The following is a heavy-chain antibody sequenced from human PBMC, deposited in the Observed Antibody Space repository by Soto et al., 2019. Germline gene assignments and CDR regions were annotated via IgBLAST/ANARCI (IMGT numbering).Heavy chain of an antibody. V-gene: IGHV4-34*01. CDR3: ARGWGRVFDY. D-gene: IGHD7-27*01. CDR1: GGSFSGYY. Sequence: QVQLQQWGAGLLKPSETLSITCAVYGGSFSGYYWSWIRQPPGKGLEWIGEINHSGSTNYHPSLKSRVTISVDTSKNQFSLKLSSVTAADTAVYYCARGWGRVFDYWGQGTLVTVSS. CDR2: INHSGST. J-gene: IGHJ4*02.